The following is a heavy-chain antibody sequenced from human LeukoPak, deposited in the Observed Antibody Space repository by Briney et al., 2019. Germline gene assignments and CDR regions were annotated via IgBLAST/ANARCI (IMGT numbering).Heavy chain of an antibody. CDR1: GFTVSSNY. V-gene: IGHV3-53*01. J-gene: IGHJ4*02. D-gene: IGHD6-13*01. CDR3: ARGAAGGSGGIDY. CDR2: IYRGGET. Sequence: PGGSLRLSCAASGFTVSSNYMSWVRQAPGKGLEWVSIIYRGGETYYADSVKGRFNVTRDNSENTVYFQMNSLRAEDTAVYYCARGAAGGSGGIDYWGQGTLVTVSS.